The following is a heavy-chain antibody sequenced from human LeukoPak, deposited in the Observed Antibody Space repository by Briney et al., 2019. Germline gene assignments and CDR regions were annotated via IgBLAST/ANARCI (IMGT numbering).Heavy chain of an antibody. V-gene: IGHV3-20*04. CDR3: ARHYYDILRYYFDY. CDR1: GFTFDDYG. CDR2: INWNGGST. J-gene: IGHJ4*02. Sequence: GGSLRLSCAASGFTFDDYGMSWVRQAPGKGLEWVSGINWNGGSTGYADSVKGRFTISRDNAKNSLYLQMNSLRAEDTALYYCARHYYDILRYYFDYWAREPWSPSPQ. D-gene: IGHD3-9*01.